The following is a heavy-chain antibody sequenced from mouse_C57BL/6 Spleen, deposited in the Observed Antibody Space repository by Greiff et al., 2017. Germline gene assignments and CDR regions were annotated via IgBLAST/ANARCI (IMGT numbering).Heavy chain of an antibody. J-gene: IGHJ2*01. CDR3: ASSYYDYDGGRPDY. D-gene: IGHD2-4*01. CDR1: GYTFTDYN. V-gene: IGHV1-22*01. Sequence: VQLQQSGPELVKPGASVRMSCKASGYTFTDYNMHWVKPSHGKSLEWIGYINPNNGGTSYNQKFKGKATLTVNKSSSTAYMELRSLTSEDSAVYYCASSYYDYDGGRPDYWGQGTTLTVSS. CDR2: INPNNGGT.